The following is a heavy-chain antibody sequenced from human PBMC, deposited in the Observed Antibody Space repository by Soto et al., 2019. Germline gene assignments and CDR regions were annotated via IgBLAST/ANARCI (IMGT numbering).Heavy chain of an antibody. CDR1: GGSISSYY. CDR3: ARTLTLKMCMDV. CDR2: IYYSGST. Sequence: PSETLSLTCTVSGGSISSYYWSWIRQPPGKGLEWIGYIYYSGSTNYNPSLKSRVTISVDTSKNQFSLKLSSVTAADTAVYYCARTLTLKMCMDVWGQGTTVTVAS. V-gene: IGHV4-59*08. D-gene: IGHD3-9*01. J-gene: IGHJ6*02.